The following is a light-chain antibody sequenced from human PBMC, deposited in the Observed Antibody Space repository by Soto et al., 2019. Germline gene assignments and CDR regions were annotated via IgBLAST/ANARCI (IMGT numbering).Light chain of an antibody. Sequence: EVVMAQSPATLSVSPGERVTLSCRATQTIGNYLAWYQQKPGQAPRLLIYGASSRATGIPARFSGSGSGTDFTLTISSLQSEDFAVYYCQRYNNWPSFGPGTKVDIK. V-gene: IGKV3D-15*01. CDR1: QTIGNY. CDR2: GAS. CDR3: QRYNNWPS. J-gene: IGKJ3*01.